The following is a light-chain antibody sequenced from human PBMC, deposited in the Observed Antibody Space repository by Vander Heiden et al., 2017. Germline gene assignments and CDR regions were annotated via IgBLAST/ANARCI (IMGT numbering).Light chain of an antibody. V-gene: IGKV3-11*01. J-gene: IGKJ5*01. CDR1: QSVSSY. CDR3: QQRSNWPPSIT. Sequence: EIVLTQSPATLSLSPGERATLSCRASQSVSSYLAWYQQKPGQAPRLLIYDASNRATGIPARFSGSGSGTDFTLITSSLEPEDFAVYYCQQRSNWPPSITFGQGTRLEIK. CDR2: DAS.